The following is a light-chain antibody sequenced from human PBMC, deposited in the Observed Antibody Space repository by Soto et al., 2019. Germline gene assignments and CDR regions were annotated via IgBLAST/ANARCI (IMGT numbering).Light chain of an antibody. CDR1: QSVRSSY. CDR2: DAS. J-gene: IGKJ1*01. CDR3: QQYGTSPLT. V-gene: IGKV3-20*01. Sequence: EIVLTQSPGTLSLSPGERATLSCRASQSVRSSYLAWYHQKPGQTPRLLIYDASSRATGIPDRFSGSGSGTDFTLTISRLEPEDFAVYYCQQYGTSPLTFGQGTKVEI.